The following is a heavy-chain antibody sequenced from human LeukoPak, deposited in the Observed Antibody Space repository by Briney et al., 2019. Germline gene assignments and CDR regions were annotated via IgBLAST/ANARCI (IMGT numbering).Heavy chain of an antibody. Sequence: PGGSLRLSSAASGFTFSSYAMSWVRQAPGKGLEWVSVISGNGGSTHYADSVKGRFTISRDNAKNTLYLQMNSLRAEDAALYYCAKDQPEAYFDYWGQGTLVTVSS. V-gene: IGHV3-23*01. CDR2: ISGNGGST. D-gene: IGHD1-14*01. J-gene: IGHJ4*02. CDR3: AKDQPEAYFDY. CDR1: GFTFSSYA.